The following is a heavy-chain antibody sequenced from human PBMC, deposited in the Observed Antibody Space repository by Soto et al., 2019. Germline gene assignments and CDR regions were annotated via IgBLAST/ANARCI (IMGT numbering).Heavy chain of an antibody. V-gene: IGHV1-18*01. J-gene: IGHJ4*02. D-gene: IGHD3-3*01. Sequence: QVQLVQSGAEVKKPGASVTVSCTASGYTFTTFGISWVRQAPGQGLEWMGWISPYNGNTNYAQKLQGRVTMTTDTSTHTAYVELRSLRSGDTAVYYCAREGDYDFRSGYPLDYWGQGTLVAFSS. CDR3: AREGDYDFRSGYPLDY. CDR2: ISPYNGNT. CDR1: GYTFTTFG.